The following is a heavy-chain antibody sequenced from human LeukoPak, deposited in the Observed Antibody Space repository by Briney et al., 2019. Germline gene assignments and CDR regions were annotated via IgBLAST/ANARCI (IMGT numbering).Heavy chain of an antibody. CDR2: IYHSGST. J-gene: IGHJ4*02. D-gene: IGHD6-13*01. CDR1: GGSISSSNW. Sequence: SETLSLTCAVSGGSISSSNWWSWVRQPPGKGLEWIGEIYHSGSTNYNPSLKSRVTISVDKSKNQFSLKLSSVTAADTAVYYCARVSIAAAGHFDYWGQGTLVTVSS. CDR3: ARVSIAAAGHFDY. V-gene: IGHV4-4*02.